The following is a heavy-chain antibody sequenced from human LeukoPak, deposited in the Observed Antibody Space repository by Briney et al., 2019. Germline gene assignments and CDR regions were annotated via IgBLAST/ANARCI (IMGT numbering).Heavy chain of an antibody. Sequence: SVKVSCKASGGTFSSYAISWVRQAPGQGLEWMGGIIPIFGTANYAQKFQGRVTITTDESASTAYMELSSLRSEDTAVYYCARGDYYDSPRRAFDIWGQGTMVTASS. CDR2: IIPIFGTA. CDR1: GGTFSSYA. D-gene: IGHD3-22*01. V-gene: IGHV1-69*05. J-gene: IGHJ3*02. CDR3: ARGDYYDSPRRAFDI.